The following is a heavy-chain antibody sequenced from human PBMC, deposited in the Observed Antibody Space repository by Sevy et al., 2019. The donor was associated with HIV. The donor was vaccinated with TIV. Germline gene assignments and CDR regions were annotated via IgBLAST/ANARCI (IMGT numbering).Heavy chain of an antibody. J-gene: IGHJ6*02. CDR2: MYYTGTT. Sequence: SETLSLTCTVSGGSISSYYWSWIRQPPGKGLEWIGYMYYTGTTNYNPSLQSRVTISVDRSKNQLSLKLCSVTAADTAVYYCARGGGGVDDGMDVWGQGTTVTVSS. V-gene: IGHV4-59*01. CDR1: GGSISSYY. D-gene: IGHD3-16*01. CDR3: ARGGGGVDDGMDV.